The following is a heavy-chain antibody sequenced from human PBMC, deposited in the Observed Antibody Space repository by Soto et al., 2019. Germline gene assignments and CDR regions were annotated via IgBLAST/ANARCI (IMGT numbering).Heavy chain of an antibody. CDR3: ASVGSSWYGGDY. CDR2: ISSSSSYI. Sequence: PGGSLRLSCAASGFTFSSYSMNWVRQAPGKGLEWVSSISSSSSYIYYADSVKGRFTISRDNAKNSLYLQMNSLRAEDTAVYYCASVGSSWYGGDYWGQGTLVTVSS. D-gene: IGHD6-13*01. V-gene: IGHV3-21*01. CDR1: GFTFSSYS. J-gene: IGHJ4*02.